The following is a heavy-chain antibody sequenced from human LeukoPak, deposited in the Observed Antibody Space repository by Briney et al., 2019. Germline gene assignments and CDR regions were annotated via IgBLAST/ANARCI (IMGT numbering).Heavy chain of an antibody. CDR3: ARNADFWSGSDAFDI. J-gene: IGHJ3*02. V-gene: IGHV1-8*03. CDR1: GYTFTRYD. D-gene: IGHD3-3*01. CDR2: MNPKSGNT. Sequence: ASVKVSCKASGYTFTRYDINWVRQATGQGLEWMGWMNPKSGNTGHAQKFQGRVTITRNTSISTAYMELSSLRSEDTAVYYCARNADFWSGSDAFDIWGQGTMVTVSS.